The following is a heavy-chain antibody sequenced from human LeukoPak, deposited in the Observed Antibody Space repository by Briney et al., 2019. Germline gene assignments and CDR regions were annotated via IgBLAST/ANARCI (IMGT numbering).Heavy chain of an antibody. D-gene: IGHD3-22*01. J-gene: IGHJ4*02. CDR3: ARHSYYYDSSGYNFDY. V-gene: IGHV4-59*08. CDR2: IYYSGST. Sequence: SETLSLTCTVSGGSISSYYWSWIRQPPGKGLVWIGYIYYSGSTNYNPSLKSRVTISVDTSKNQFSLKLSSVTAADTAVYYCARHSYYYDSSGYNFDYWGQGTLVTVSS. CDR1: GGSISSYY.